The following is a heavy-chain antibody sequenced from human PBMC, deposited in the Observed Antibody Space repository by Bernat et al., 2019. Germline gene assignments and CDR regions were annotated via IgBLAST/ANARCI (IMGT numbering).Heavy chain of an antibody. CDR2: ISGSGGST. Sequence: EVQLVESGGDLVQPGGSLRLSCAASGFTFSSYAMSWVRQAPGKGLEWVSAISGSGGSTYYADSVKGRFTISRDNSKNTLYLQMNSLRAEDTAVYYCATSDYGDYVFYGLGYWGQGTLVTVSS. D-gene: IGHD4-17*01. J-gene: IGHJ4*02. CDR1: GFTFSSYA. CDR3: ATSDYGDYVFYGLGY. V-gene: IGHV3-23*04.